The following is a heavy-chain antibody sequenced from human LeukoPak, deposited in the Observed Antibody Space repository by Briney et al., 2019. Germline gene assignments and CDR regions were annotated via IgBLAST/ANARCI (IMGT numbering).Heavy chain of an antibody. Sequence: PSETLSLTCAVYGGSSSGYYWSWIRQPPGKGLEWIGEINHSGSTNCNPSLKSRVTISVDTSKNQFSLKLSSVTAADTAVYYCARGPGVITGRIYYYYGMDVWGQGTTVTVSS. V-gene: IGHV4-34*01. CDR3: ARGPGVITGRIYYYYGMDV. CDR1: GGSSSGYY. CDR2: INHSGST. D-gene: IGHD1-20*01. J-gene: IGHJ6*02.